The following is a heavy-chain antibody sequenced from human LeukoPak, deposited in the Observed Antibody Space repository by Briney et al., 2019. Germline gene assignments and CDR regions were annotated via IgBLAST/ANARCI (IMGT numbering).Heavy chain of an antibody. CDR3: ARDGSYSPFDY. D-gene: IGHD1-26*01. V-gene: IGHV3-21*01. CDR2: ISSSSSYI. CDR1: GFTFSSYS. J-gene: IGHJ4*02. Sequence: SGGSLRLSCAASGFTFSSYSMNWVRQAPGKGLEWVSSISSSSSYIYYADSVKGRFTISRDNAKTSLYLQMNRLSAEDTAVYYCARDGSYSPFDYWGQGTLVTVSS.